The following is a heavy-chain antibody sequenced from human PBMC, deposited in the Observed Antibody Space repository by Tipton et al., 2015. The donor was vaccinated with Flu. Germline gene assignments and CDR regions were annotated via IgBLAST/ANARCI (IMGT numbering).Heavy chain of an antibody. CDR3: ARDYGDFNWFES. D-gene: IGHD4-17*01. Sequence: TLSLTCTVSGGSISSSSFYWSWIRQPAGKGLEWIGRIYTSGSTSYNPSLKSRVTVSVDTSKNQFSLKLSSVSAADTAVYFCARDYGDFNWFESWGQGTLVTVSS. V-gene: IGHV4-61*02. CDR1: GGSISSSSFY. J-gene: IGHJ5*01. CDR2: IYTSGST.